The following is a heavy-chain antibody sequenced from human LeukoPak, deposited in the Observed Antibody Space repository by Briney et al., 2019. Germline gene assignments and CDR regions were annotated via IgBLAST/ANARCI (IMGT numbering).Heavy chain of an antibody. CDR3: ARGTLVRGAQPPPFDY. Sequence: SETLSLTCAVYGGSFSGYYWSWIRQPPGKGLEWIGEINHSGSTNYNPSLTSRVTISVDTSKNQFSLKLSSVTAADTAVYYCARGTLVRGAQPPPFDYWGQGTLVTVSS. D-gene: IGHD3-10*01. V-gene: IGHV4-34*01. CDR2: INHSGST. CDR1: GGSFSGYY. J-gene: IGHJ4*02.